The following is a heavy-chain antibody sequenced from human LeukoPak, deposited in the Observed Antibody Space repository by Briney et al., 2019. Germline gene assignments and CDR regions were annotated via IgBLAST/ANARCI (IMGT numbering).Heavy chain of an antibody. D-gene: IGHD5-24*01. CDR3: ARVVDGYNYFSY. CDR1: GFTFSSYS. Sequence: GGSLRLSCAASGFTFSSYSMNWVRQAPGKGLEWVSSISSSSSYIYYADSVKGRFTISRDNAKNSLYLQMNSLRAEDAAVYYCARVVDGYNYFSYWGQGTLVTVSS. V-gene: IGHV3-21*01. J-gene: IGHJ4*02. CDR2: ISSSSSYI.